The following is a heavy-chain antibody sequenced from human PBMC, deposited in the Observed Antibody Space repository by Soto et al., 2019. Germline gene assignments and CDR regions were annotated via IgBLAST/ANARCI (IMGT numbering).Heavy chain of an antibody. CDR3: ARLVHDYSNRYFDY. CDR2: IYYSGST. CDR1: GGSISSSSYY. V-gene: IGHV4-39*01. J-gene: IGHJ4*02. Sequence: TLSLTCTVSGGSISSSSYYWGWIRQPPGKGLEWIGSIYYSGSTYYNPSLKSRVTISVDTSKNQFSLKLSSVTAADTAVYYCARLVHDYSNRYFDYWGQGTLVTVSS. D-gene: IGHD4-4*01.